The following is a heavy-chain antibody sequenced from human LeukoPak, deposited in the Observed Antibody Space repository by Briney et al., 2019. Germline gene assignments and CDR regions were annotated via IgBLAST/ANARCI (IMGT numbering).Heavy chain of an antibody. V-gene: IGHV4-39*01. Sequence: PSETLSLTCTVSAGSFISSSHHWGWIRQSPGKGLEWIGTVYYGRTTYYNPSLDGRATISLDTSANHFSLQLNSVTAADTAVYYCVRHDGRGGATMGAFDSWGQGSLVTVSS. CDR1: AGSFISSSHH. D-gene: IGHD5-12*01. CDR2: VYYGRTT. J-gene: IGHJ5*01. CDR3: VRHDGRGGATMGAFDS.